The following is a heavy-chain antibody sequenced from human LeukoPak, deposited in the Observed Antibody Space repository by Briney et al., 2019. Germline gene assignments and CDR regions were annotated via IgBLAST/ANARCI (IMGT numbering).Heavy chain of an antibody. V-gene: IGHV4-59*01. Sequence: PSETLSLTCTVSGGSINSYSWSWIRQPPGKGLEWIGYIYYSGSTNYNPSLKSRVTISVDTSKNQFSLKLSSVTAAETAVYYCARSSYSDYAFDYWGQGTLVTVSS. CDR2: IYYSGST. J-gene: IGHJ4*02. CDR1: GGSINSYS. CDR3: ARSSYSDYAFDY. D-gene: IGHD4-11*01.